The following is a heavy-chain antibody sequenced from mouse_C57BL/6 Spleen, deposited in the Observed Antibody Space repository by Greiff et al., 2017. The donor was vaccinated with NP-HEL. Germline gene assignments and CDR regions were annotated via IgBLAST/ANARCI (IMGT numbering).Heavy chain of an antibody. CDR1: GYSITSGYY. V-gene: IGHV3-6*01. CDR3: ARLGRGSYFDY. Sequence: EVKLVESGPGLVKPSQSLSLTCSVTGYSITSGYYWNWIRQFPGNKLEWMGYISYAGSNNYNPSLKNRSSITRDTSKNQFFLKLNSVTTEDTATYYCARLGRGSYFDYWGQGTTLTVSS. CDR2: ISYAGSN. J-gene: IGHJ2*01. D-gene: IGHD4-1*01.